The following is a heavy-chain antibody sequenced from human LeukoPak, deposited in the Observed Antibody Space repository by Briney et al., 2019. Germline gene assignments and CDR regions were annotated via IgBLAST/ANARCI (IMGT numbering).Heavy chain of an antibody. Sequence: GGSLRLSCAASGFTFSSYSMNWVRQAPGKGLEWVSYISSSSSTIYYADSVKGRFTISRDNAKNSLYLQMNSLRAEDTAVYYCANEGPYSSGYYYFDYWGQGTLVTVSS. CDR2: ISSSSSTI. D-gene: IGHD3-22*01. V-gene: IGHV3-48*01. J-gene: IGHJ4*02. CDR3: ANEGPYSSGYYYFDY. CDR1: GFTFSSYS.